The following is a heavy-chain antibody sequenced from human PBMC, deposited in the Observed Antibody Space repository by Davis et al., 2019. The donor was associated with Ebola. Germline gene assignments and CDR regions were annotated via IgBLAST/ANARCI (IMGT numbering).Heavy chain of an antibody. V-gene: IGHV1-2*02. J-gene: IGHJ3*02. CDR1: GYTFTGYY. CDR3: ARGVDSGSYYGAFDI. D-gene: IGHD1-26*01. CDR2: INPHSGAT. Sequence: ASVKVSCKASGYTFTGYYMHWVRQAPGQGLEWMGWINPHSGATNYAQNFQGRVTMTRDTSINTAYMELSRLRSDDTAVYYCARGVDSGSYYGAFDIWGQGTMVTVSS.